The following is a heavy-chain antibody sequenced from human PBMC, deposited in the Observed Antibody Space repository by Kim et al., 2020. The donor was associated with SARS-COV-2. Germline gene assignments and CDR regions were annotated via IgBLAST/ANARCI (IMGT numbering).Heavy chain of an antibody. J-gene: IGHJ1*01. D-gene: IGHD2-2*01. CDR2: ISSSGSTI. CDR1: GFTFSSYE. V-gene: IGHV3-48*03. CDR3: ARGGGQLLSAEYFQH. Sequence: GGSLRLSCAASGFTFSSYEMNWVRQAPGKGLEWVSYISSSGSTIYYADSVKGRFTISRDNAKNSLYLQMNSLRAGDTAVYYCARGGGQLLSAEYFQHWGQGTLVTVSS.